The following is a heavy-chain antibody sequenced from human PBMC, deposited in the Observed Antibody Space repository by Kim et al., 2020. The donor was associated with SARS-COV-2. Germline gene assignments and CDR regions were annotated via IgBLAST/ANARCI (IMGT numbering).Heavy chain of an antibody. J-gene: IGHJ6*03. V-gene: IGHV5-51*01. CDR2: IYPGDSDT. CDR3: ARHLEGYYYYMDV. Sequence: GESLKISCKGSGYSFTSYWIGWVRQMPGKVLEWMGIIYPGDSDTRYSPSFQGQVTISADKSISTAYLQWSSLKASDTAMYYCARHLEGYYYYMDVWGKGTTVTVSS. CDR1: GYSFTSYW.